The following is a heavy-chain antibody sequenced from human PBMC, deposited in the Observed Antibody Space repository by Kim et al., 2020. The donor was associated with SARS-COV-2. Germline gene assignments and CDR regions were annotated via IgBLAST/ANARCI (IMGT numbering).Heavy chain of an antibody. CDR1: GFTFSSYW. CDR2: INSDGSST. V-gene: IGHV3-74*01. D-gene: IGHD3-22*01. J-gene: IGHJ5*02. CDR3: ARDPYYYDSSGLNWFDP. Sequence: GGSLRLSCAASGFTFSSYWMHWVRQAPGKGLVWVSRINSDGSSTSYADSVKGRFTISRDNAKNTLYLQMNSLRAEDTAVYYCARDPYYYDSSGLNWFDPWGQGTLVTVSS.